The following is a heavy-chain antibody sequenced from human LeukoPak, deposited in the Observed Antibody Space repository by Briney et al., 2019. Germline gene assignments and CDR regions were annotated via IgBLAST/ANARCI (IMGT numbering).Heavy chain of an antibody. J-gene: IGHJ3*02. CDR2: FDPEDGET. Sequence: ASVKVSCKVSGYTLTELSMHWVRQAPGKGLEWMGGFDPEDGETIYAQKFQGRVTMTEDTSTGTAYMELSSLRSEDTAVYYCARAGGAGEGDDIWGQGTMVTVSS. V-gene: IGHV1-24*01. CDR1: GYTLTELS. CDR3: ARAGGAGEGDDI. D-gene: IGHD3-10*01.